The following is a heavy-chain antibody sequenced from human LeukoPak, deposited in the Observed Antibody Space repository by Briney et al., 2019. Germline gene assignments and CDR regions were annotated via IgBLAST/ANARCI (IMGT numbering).Heavy chain of an antibody. V-gene: IGHV1-3*01. CDR2: INAGNGNT. J-gene: IGHJ4*02. CDR3: AITYYYGSGTIGGFDY. D-gene: IGHD3-10*01. Sequence: GASVKVSCKASGYTFTSYAMHWVRQAPGQRLEWMGWINAGNGNTKYSRKFQGRVTITRDTSASTAYMELSSLRSEDTAVYYCAITYYYGSGTIGGFDYWGQGTLVTVSS. CDR1: GYTFTSYA.